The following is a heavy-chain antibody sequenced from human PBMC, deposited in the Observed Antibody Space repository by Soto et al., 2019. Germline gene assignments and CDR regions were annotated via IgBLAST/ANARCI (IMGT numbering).Heavy chain of an antibody. CDR2: IKQDGSEK. D-gene: IGHD3-22*01. V-gene: IGHV3-7*01. J-gene: IGHJ4*02. CDR1: GFTFSSYW. Sequence: GGSLRLSCAASGFTFSSYWMSWVRQAPGKGLKWVANIKQDGSEKYYVDSVKGRFTISRDNAKSSLYLQMNSLRAEDTAVYYCARGHLRYYDSSGYHSNFDHWGQGTLVTVSS. CDR3: ARGHLRYYDSSGYHSNFDH.